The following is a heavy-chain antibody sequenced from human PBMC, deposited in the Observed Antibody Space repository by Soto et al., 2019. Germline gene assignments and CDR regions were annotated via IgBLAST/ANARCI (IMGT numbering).Heavy chain of an antibody. CDR2: IYHRGST. V-gene: IGHV4-30-2*01. J-gene: IGHJ6*02. CDR1: GGSISSGGYS. D-gene: IGHD3-22*01. CDR3: ARSPDSSGYYPRWYYYGMDV. Sequence: SETLSLTCAVSGGSISSGGYSWSWIRQPPGKGQEWIGYIYHRGSTYYNPSHKNRVTISVDRPKNQLSLKMNSVTAADTAVYYCARSPDSSGYYPRWYYYGMDVWGQGTTVTVS.